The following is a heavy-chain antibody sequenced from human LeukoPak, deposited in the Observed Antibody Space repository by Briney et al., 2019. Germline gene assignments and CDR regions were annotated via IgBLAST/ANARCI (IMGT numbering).Heavy chain of an antibody. J-gene: IGHJ5*02. D-gene: IGHD1-1*01. CDR3: AREGSWGTSLAQNWFDP. CDR1: GFSFSNYG. V-gene: IGHV3-33*01. CDR2: IWYDGSNE. Sequence: GGSLRLSCGASGFSFSNYGIHWVPQAPGKGLERVAVIWYDGSNENYADSVKGRFTISRDNSKNTLYLQMNILRAEDTAVYYCAREGSWGTSLAQNWFDPWGQGTLVIVSS.